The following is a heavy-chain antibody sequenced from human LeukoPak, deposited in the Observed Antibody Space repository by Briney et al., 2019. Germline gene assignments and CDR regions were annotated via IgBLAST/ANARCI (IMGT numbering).Heavy chain of an antibody. Sequence: SETLSLTCTVSGGSISSYYWSWIRQPPGKGLEWIGYIYYSGSTNYNPSLKSRLTISVDTSKNQFSLKLSSVTAADTAVYYWASGSMFSHWFDTWGQGTLVTVSS. CDR3: ASGSMFSHWFDT. D-gene: IGHD2-15*01. V-gene: IGHV4-59*01. J-gene: IGHJ5*02. CDR1: GGSISSYY. CDR2: IYYSGST.